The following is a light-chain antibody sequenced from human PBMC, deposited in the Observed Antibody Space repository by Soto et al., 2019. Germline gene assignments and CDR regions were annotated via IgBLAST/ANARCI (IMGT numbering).Light chain of an antibody. V-gene: IGLV2-14*01. CDR1: SSDVGDDNY. J-gene: IGLJ2*01. Sequence: QSVLTPPASVSGSPGQSITTSCTGTSSDVGDDNYVSWYQQHPGKAPKLMIYDVSNRPSAVSNRFSGSKSGNTASLTISRLQAEDEADYYCSSYTSSSTLVFRGGTKLTVL. CDR2: DVS. CDR3: SSYTSSSTLV.